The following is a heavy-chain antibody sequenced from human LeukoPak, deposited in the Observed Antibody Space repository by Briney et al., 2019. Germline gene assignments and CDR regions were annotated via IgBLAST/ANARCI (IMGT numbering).Heavy chain of an antibody. Sequence: GASAKVSCKASGYTFTSYGISWVRQAPGQGLEWMGWISAYNGNTNYAQKLQGRVTMTTDTSTSTAYMELRSLRSDDTAVYYCARDSFTMVRGVTNYYFDYWGQGTLVTVSS. V-gene: IGHV1-18*01. CDR1: GYTFTSYG. CDR2: ISAYNGNT. D-gene: IGHD3-10*01. J-gene: IGHJ4*02. CDR3: ARDSFTMVRGVTNYYFDY.